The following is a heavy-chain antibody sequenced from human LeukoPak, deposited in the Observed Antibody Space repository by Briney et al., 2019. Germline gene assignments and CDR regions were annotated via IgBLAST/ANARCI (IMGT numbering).Heavy chain of an antibody. CDR2: SGST. V-gene: IGHV4-39*07. J-gene: IGHJ1*01. CDR3: ASPRGDDSGGYYTWYFHH. Sequence: PSETLSLTCTVSGGSISSSSYYWGWSRQPPGKGLEWIGSGSTYYNPSLKSRVTISVDTSKNQFSLKLSSVTAADTAVYFCASPRGDDSGGYYTWYFHHWGQGILATVSS. D-gene: IGHD3-22*01. CDR1: GGSISSSSYY.